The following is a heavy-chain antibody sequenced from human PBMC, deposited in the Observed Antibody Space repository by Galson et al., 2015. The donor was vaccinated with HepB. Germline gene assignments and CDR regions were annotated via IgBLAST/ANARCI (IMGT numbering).Heavy chain of an antibody. CDR3: ATRRTTSFDY. CDR1: GGSISSSSYY. CDR2: IYYSGST. J-gene: IGHJ4*02. Sequence: ETLSLTCTVSGGSISSSSYYWGWIRQPPGKGLEWIGSIYYSGSTYYNPSLKSRVTISVDTSKNQFSLKLSSVTAADTAVYYCATRRTTSFDYWGQGTLVTVSS. V-gene: IGHV4-39*01. D-gene: IGHD1-7*01.